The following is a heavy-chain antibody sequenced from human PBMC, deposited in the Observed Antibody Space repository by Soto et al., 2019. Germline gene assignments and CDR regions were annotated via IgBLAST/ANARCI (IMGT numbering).Heavy chain of an antibody. CDR3: VRVISRNYGSGSETSDYFDY. CDR2: FDPEDGET. J-gene: IGHJ4*02. CDR1: GYTLTELS. V-gene: IGHV1-24*01. D-gene: IGHD3-10*01. Sequence: ASVKVSCKVSGYTLTELSMHWVRQAPGKGLEWMGGFDPEDGETIYAQKFQGRVTMTEDTSTDTAYMELSSLRSEDTAVYYCVRVISRNYGSGSETSDYFDYWGQGTLVTVSS.